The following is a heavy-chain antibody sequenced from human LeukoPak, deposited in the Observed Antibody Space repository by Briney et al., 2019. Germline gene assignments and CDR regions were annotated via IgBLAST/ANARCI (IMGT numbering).Heavy chain of an antibody. CDR2: IYHGRNT. Sequence: SETLSLTCTVSGYSISSGYYWGWIRQPPGKGLEWIGSIYHGRNTYYNPSLKSRVTISVDTSKNQFSLKLSSVTAADTAVYYCARLSTVTTSFDYWGQGTLVTVSS. CDR3: ARLSTVTTSFDY. J-gene: IGHJ4*02. V-gene: IGHV4-38-2*02. CDR1: GYSISSGYY. D-gene: IGHD4-17*01.